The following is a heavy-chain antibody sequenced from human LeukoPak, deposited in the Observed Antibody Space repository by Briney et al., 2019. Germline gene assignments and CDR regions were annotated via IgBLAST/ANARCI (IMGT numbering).Heavy chain of an antibody. CDR1: GGSIKTYY. CDR2: IHYSGST. Sequence: SETLSLTCSVSGGSIKTYYWTWIRQPPGKGLEWIGHIHYSGSTDSNPSLMGRVTISLDTSKSQFSLELRSVTAADTAVYYCVRDQSEFDSWGQGTVVTVSS. V-gene: IGHV4-59*01. CDR3: VRDQSEFDS. J-gene: IGHJ4*02.